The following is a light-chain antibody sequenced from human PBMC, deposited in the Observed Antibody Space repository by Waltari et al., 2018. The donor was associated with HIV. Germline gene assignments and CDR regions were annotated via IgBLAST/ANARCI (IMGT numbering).Light chain of an antibody. CDR3: QQYNKWPRT. V-gene: IGKV3-15*01. CDR1: QTVSRD. J-gene: IGKJ4*02. Sequence: EIVMTQSPATLSVFPGERATLSCRASQTVSRDLAWYQQKAGQAPRLLIYGATTRATDIPARFSGSGSGTDFTLNIGTLQSEDFAVYYCQQYNKWPRTFGRGTKVEI. CDR2: GAT.